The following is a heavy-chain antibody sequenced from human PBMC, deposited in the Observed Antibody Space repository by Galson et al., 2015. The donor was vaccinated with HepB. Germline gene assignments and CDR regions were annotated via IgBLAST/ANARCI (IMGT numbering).Heavy chain of an antibody. CDR1: GFTFSSDS. Sequence: SLRLSCAASGFTFSSDSMNWVRQAPGKGLEWVSSISSSSSSFKFYAESVKGRFTISRDNAKNSRYLQMNSLRAEDTALYYCARDRMTMVRGVSLYGMDVWGQGTTVTVSS. J-gene: IGHJ6*02. CDR2: ISSSSSSFK. D-gene: IGHD3-10*01. V-gene: IGHV3-21*01. CDR3: ARDRMTMVRGVSLYGMDV.